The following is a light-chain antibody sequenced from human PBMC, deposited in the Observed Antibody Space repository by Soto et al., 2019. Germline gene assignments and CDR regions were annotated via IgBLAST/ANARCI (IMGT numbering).Light chain of an antibody. CDR1: QTVGSD. V-gene: IGKV3-20*01. CDR3: QQYGTSPET. Sequence: EIVMTQSPATLSVSPGERATLSCRASQTVGSDLAWYQQKPGQAPRLVIYGASSRATGIPDRFSGSGSGTDFTLTISRLEPEDLAVYYCQQYGTSPETFGQGTKVDIK. CDR2: GAS. J-gene: IGKJ1*01.